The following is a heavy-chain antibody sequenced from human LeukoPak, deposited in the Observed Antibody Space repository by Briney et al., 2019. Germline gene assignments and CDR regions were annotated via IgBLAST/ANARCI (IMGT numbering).Heavy chain of an antibody. D-gene: IGHD6-13*01. J-gene: IGHJ4*02. CDR1: GGSISSYY. CDR3: ARVDSSWYEDY. CDR2: IYYSGST. V-gene: IGHV4-59*01. Sequence: PSETLSLTCTVSGGSISSYYWSWIRQPPGKGLEWIGYIYYSGSTNYNPSLKSRVTISVDTSKNQFSLKLSSVTAADTAVYYCARVDSSWYEDYWGQGTPVTVSS.